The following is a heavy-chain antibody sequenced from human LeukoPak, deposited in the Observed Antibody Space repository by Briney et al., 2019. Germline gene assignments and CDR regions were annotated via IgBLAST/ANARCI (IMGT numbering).Heavy chain of an antibody. D-gene: IGHD4-17*01. CDR3: ARKRRSYYYYYYMDV. Sequence: SETLSLTCTVSGGSISSYYWSWIRQPPGKGLEWIGYIYYSGSTNYNPSLKSRVTISVDTSKNQFSLKLSSVTAADTAVYYCARKRRSYYYYYYMDVWGKGTTVTVSS. CDR1: GGSISSYY. V-gene: IGHV4-59*12. CDR2: IYYSGST. J-gene: IGHJ6*03.